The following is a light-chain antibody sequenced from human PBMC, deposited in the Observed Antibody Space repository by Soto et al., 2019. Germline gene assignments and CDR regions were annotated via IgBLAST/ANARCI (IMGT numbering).Light chain of an antibody. CDR3: HQYDTSRPT. CDR2: AAS. V-gene: IGKV3-20*01. Sequence: EIVLTQSPCTLSASTGDRDTISCRASQSVSNNYLACYQQKPGQAPSLLNFAASSRDTGIPERFSGSGSGTDFTLTISRLEPEDFAVYYCHQYDTSRPTFGGGTKVEIK. J-gene: IGKJ4*02. CDR1: QSVSNNY.